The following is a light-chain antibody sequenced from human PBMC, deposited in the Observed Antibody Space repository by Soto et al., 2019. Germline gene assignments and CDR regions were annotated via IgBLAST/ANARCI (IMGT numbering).Light chain of an antibody. V-gene: IGLV1-51*02. CDR2: ETE. CDR3: GTGDSCLRVWV. J-gene: IGLJ3*02. Sequence: QSVLTQPPSVSAAPGQKVTMSCSGGSSNIGNSYVSWYQHLPGTAPKLLIYETEKRPSDVPDRFSASKSGTSATLGISGVQTGDEADYYCGTGDSCLRVWVLGGGTQLTV. CDR1: SSNIGNSY.